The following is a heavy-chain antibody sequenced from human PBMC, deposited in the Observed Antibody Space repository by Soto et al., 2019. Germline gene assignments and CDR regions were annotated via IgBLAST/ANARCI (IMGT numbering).Heavy chain of an antibody. CDR2: IKQDGSEK. CDR3: ARASGRDYGDYLEYFQQ. D-gene: IGHD4-17*01. Sequence: PWGSLRLSCAASGFTFSSYWMSWVRQAPGKGLEWVANIKQDGSEKSYVDSVKGRFTISRDNAKNSLYLQMNSLRGEDTAVYYCARASGRDYGDYLEYFQQWGQVSMLTV. J-gene: IGHJ1*01. CDR1: GFTFSSYW. V-gene: IGHV3-7*01.